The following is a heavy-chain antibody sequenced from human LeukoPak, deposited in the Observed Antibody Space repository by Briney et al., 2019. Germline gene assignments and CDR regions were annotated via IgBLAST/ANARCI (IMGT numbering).Heavy chain of an antibody. J-gene: IGHJ4*02. V-gene: IGHV3-48*03. CDR1: GFTFSSYE. CDR2: ISSSGSTI. Sequence: GGSLRLSCAASGFTFSSYEMNWVRQAPGKGLEWVSYISSSGSTIYYADSVKGRFTISRDNAKNSLYLQMNSLRAEDTALYYCARSPLRYFDWLSVYYFDYWGQGTLVTVSS. CDR3: ARSPLRYFDWLSVYYFDY. D-gene: IGHD3-9*01.